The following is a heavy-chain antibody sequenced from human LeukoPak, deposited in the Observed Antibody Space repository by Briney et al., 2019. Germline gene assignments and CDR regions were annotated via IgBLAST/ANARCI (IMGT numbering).Heavy chain of an antibody. J-gene: IGHJ4*02. D-gene: IGHD6-19*01. V-gene: IGHV4-59*12. CDR3: ARDSVAGLRPFDY. Sequence: SETLSLTCTVSGESISGFYWNWIRQPPGKGLEWIGYIHYTGSVNYNPSLKSRGTISVDMSKNHFSLKLSSVTAADTAVYYCARDSVAGLRPFDYWGQGTLVTVSS. CDR1: GESISGFY. CDR2: IHYTGSV.